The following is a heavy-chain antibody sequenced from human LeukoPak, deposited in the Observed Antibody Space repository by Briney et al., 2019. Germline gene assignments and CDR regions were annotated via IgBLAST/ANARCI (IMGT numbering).Heavy chain of an antibody. J-gene: IGHJ4*02. CDR2: ISGSGDST. CDR1: GFIFRSYV. D-gene: IGHD3-22*01. Sequence: GGSLRLSCAAPGFIFRSYVLSSVRQAPGKGLQWVSGISGSGDSTYYADSVKGRFTISRDNSKKTLYLQMNSLRAEDTAVYYCAKIRTYYYDSSGYPTENWGQGTLVTVSS. V-gene: IGHV3-23*01. CDR3: AKIRTYYYDSSGYPTEN.